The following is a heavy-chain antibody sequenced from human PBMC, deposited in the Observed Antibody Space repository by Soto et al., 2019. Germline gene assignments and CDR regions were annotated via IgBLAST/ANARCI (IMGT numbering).Heavy chain of an antibody. D-gene: IGHD4-4*01. V-gene: IGHV1-69*13. CDR1: GSTFSSYP. Sequence: ASVKVSNKSSGSTFSSYPISWVRQAPGQGLEWMGGIIPIFGTANYAQKFQGRVTITADESTSTAYMELSSLRSEDTAVYYCAASDTTASYYYYGMDVWGQGTTVTVSS. J-gene: IGHJ6*02. CDR2: IIPIFGTA. CDR3: AASDTTASYYYYGMDV.